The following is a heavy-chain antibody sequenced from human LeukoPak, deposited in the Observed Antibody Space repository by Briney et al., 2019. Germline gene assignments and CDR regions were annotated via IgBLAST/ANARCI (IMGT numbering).Heavy chain of an antibody. V-gene: IGHV3-33*01. CDR1: GFTFSSYG. CDR3: ARGGWDIVATILDY. CDR2: IWHDGSNK. J-gene: IGHJ4*02. Sequence: PGRSLRLSCAASGFTFSSYGMHWVRQAPGKGLEWVAAIWHDGSNKYYADSVKGRFTISRDNSKNTLYLQMNSLRAEDTAVYYCARGGWDIVATILDYWGQGTLVSVSS. D-gene: IGHD5-12*01.